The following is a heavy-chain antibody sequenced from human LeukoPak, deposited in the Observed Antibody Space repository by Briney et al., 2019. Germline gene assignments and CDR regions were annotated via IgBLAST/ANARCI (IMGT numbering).Heavy chain of an antibody. CDR2: ISSSGSIM. Sequence: PGGSLRLSCAASGFSFSSYEMNWDRQAPGKGLEWVSYISSSGSIMYSADSVKGRFTISRDNAKNSLYLQMNSLRAEDTAIYYCSGQYSSSSVVDYWGQGTLVTVSS. V-gene: IGHV3-48*03. CDR3: SGQYSSSSVVDY. D-gene: IGHD6-6*01. CDR1: GFSFSSYE. J-gene: IGHJ4*02.